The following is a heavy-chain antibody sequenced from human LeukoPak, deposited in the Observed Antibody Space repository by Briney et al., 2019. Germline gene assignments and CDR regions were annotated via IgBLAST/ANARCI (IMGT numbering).Heavy chain of an antibody. Sequence: SETLSLTCSVSGASISSGDYYWNWIRQPAGKGLEWIGRIYTSGGTNYNPSLKSRVIISVDTSKNQFSLKLSSVTAADTAVYYCARGPVSSLERGSFDYWGQGTLVTVSS. CDR1: GASISSGDYY. CDR2: IYTSGGT. J-gene: IGHJ4*02. D-gene: IGHD3-10*01. V-gene: IGHV4-61*02. CDR3: ARGPVSSLERGSFDY.